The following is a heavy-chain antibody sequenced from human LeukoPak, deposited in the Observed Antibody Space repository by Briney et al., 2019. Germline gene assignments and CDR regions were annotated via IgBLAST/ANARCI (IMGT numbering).Heavy chain of an antibody. CDR2: ISFSGGST. D-gene: IGHD2-2*01. V-gene: IGHV3-23*01. Sequence: GGSLRLSCAASGFTFSTYAMTWVRQAPGKGLEWVAGISFSGGSTDYADSVKGRFAISRDNSKNRLYLQMNSLRVEDTAVYYCAKDWAVVAPAVWVGLDYWGQGTLVTVSS. J-gene: IGHJ4*02. CDR3: AKDWAVVAPAVWVGLDY. CDR1: GFTFSTYA.